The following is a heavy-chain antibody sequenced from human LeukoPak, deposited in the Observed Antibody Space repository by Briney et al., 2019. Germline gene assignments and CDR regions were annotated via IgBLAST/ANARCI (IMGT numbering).Heavy chain of an antibody. D-gene: IGHD2-2*01. J-gene: IGHJ6*02. V-gene: IGHV3-23*01. Sequence: GGSLRLSCAASGFTFSGYAMSWVRQAPGKGLEWVSAISGSGGSTYYADSVKGRFTISRDNSKNTLYLQMNSLRAEDTAVYYCAKAEDIVVVPAAIGIFYYYYGMDVWGQGTTVTVSS. CDR1: GFTFSGYA. CDR2: ISGSGGST. CDR3: AKAEDIVVVPAAIGIFYYYYGMDV.